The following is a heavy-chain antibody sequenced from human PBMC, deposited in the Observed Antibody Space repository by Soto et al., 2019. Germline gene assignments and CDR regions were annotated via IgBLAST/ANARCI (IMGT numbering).Heavy chain of an antibody. J-gene: IGHJ4*02. CDR1: GYSFTNYD. D-gene: IGHD6-25*01. V-gene: IGHV1-3*01. Sequence: ASVTVSCKASGYSFTNYDIHWVRQAAGLGLEWMGWMNPGNSNTKYSQKFQDRVTMTTDTSASTAYMELSSLRSEDTAVYYCARDFEGSSGRRNQYYFDYWGQGTLVTVSS. CDR3: ARDFEGSSGRRNQYYFDY. CDR2: MNPGNSNT.